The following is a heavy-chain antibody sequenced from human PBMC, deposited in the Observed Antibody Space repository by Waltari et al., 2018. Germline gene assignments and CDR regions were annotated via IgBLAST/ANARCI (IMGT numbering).Heavy chain of an antibody. V-gene: IGHV4-4*02. J-gene: IGHJ5*02. Sequence: QVQLQESGPGLVKPSGTLSLTCAVSGGSISSSNWWSWVRQPPGKGLEWVGEIYHRGSTNYNPSLKSRVTISVDKSKNQCSLKLSSVTAADTAVYYCARRRITMVQGVIIRGYNWFDPWGQGTLVTVSS. D-gene: IGHD3-10*01. CDR3: ARRRITMVQGVIIRGYNWFDP. CDR1: GGSISSSNW. CDR2: IYHRGST.